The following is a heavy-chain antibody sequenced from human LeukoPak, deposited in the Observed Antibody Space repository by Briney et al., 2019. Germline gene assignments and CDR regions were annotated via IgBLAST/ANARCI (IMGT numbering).Heavy chain of an antibody. Sequence: SETLSLTCTVSGGSTSSYYWSCIRQPPGKGLEWIGYIYYSGTTNYNPSLKSRVTISVDTSKNQFSLKLSSVTAADTAVYYCARGVYIAAAQYGYWGQGTLVTVSS. CDR2: IYYSGTT. CDR3: ARGVYIAAAQYGY. V-gene: IGHV4-59*01. D-gene: IGHD6-13*01. CDR1: GGSTSSYY. J-gene: IGHJ4*02.